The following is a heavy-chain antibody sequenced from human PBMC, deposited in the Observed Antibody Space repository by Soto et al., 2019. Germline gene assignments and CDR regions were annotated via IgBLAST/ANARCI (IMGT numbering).Heavy chain of an antibody. Sequence: GASVNVSCKASGFTFTSSAVQWLRQARGQRLEWIGWIVVGSGNTNYAQKFQERVTITRDMSTSTAYMELSSLRSEDTAVYYCAAYDCSSTSCQYYYYYGMDVWGQGTTVTVSS. D-gene: IGHD2-2*01. J-gene: IGHJ6*02. V-gene: IGHV1-58*01. CDR1: GFTFTSSA. CDR2: IVVGSGNT. CDR3: AAYDCSSTSCQYYYYYGMDV.